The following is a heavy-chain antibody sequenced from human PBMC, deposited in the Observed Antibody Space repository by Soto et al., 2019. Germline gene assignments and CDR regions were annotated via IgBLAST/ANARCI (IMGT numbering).Heavy chain of an antibody. Sequence: QVQLVESGGGVVQPGRSLRLSCAASGFTFSSYAMHWVRQAPGKGLEWVAVISYDGSNKYYADSVKGRFTISRDNSKNTLYLQMNSLRAEDMAVYYCARQRYCSSTSCYTVEPLDVWGQGTTVTVSS. D-gene: IGHD2-2*02. CDR2: ISYDGSNK. J-gene: IGHJ6*02. CDR1: GFTFSSYA. CDR3: ARQRYCSSTSCYTVEPLDV. V-gene: IGHV3-30-3*01.